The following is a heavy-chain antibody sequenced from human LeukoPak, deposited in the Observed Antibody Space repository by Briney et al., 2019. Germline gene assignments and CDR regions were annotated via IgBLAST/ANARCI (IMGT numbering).Heavy chain of an antibody. CDR2: ISSSSAYI. Sequence: GGSLRLSCAASGFTFSNYNINWVRQAPGKGLEWVSYISSSSAYIYYADSVKGRFTISRDNAKNTLYLQMNSLRAEDTAVYYCARSMIRGVVYFDYWGQGTLVTVSS. D-gene: IGHD3-10*01. CDR1: GFTFSNYN. J-gene: IGHJ4*02. CDR3: ARSMIRGVVYFDY. V-gene: IGHV3-21*01.